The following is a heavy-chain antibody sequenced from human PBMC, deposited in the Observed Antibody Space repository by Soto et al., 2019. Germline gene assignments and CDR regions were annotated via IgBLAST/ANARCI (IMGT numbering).Heavy chain of an antibody. CDR3: AKDGSSSGWSDAFDI. J-gene: IGHJ3*02. CDR1: GFTFSTYA. V-gene: IGHV3-23*01. CDR2: IRGSGGGT. D-gene: IGHD6-19*01. Sequence: EVHLLESGGGLVQSGGSLRLSCAASGFTFSTYAMSWVRQAPGKGLEWVSTIRGSGGGTYYADSVKGRFTISRDNSKNTLSLQMNSLRAEDTAIYYCAKDGSSSGWSDAFDIWGQGTMVTVSS.